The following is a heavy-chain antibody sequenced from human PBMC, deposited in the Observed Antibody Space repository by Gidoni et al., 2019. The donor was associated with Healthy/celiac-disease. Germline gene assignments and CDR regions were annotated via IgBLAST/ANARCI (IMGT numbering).Heavy chain of an antibody. J-gene: IGHJ3*02. V-gene: IGHV3-11*06. D-gene: IGHD2-8*01. Sequence: QVQLVESGGGLVKPGGSLRLPGAAAGFTFSDYDLSWIRQAPGKGVEWVSYISSSSSYTNYADSVKGRFTISRDNAKNSLYLQMNSLRAEDTAVYYCASPYEGGAFDIWGQGTMVTVSS. CDR1: GFTFSDYD. CDR3: ASPYEGGAFDI. CDR2: ISSSSSYT.